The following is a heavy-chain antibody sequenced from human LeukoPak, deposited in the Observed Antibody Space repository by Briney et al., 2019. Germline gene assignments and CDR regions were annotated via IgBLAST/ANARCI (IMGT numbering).Heavy chain of an antibody. Sequence: PSETLSLTCTVSGGSISSYYWSWIRQPPGKGLEWIGYIYYSGSTNYNPSLKSRVTISVDTSKNQFSLKLSSVTAADTAVYYCARGGYCSSTSCSRIHAFDIWGQGTMVTVSS. CDR1: GGSISSYY. CDR3: ARGGYCSSTSCSRIHAFDI. D-gene: IGHD2-2*01. J-gene: IGHJ3*02. CDR2: IYYSGST. V-gene: IGHV4-59*01.